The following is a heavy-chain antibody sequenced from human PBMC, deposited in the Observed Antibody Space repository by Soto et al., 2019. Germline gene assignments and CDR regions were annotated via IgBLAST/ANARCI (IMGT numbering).Heavy chain of an antibody. J-gene: IGHJ6*02. CDR3: AGGGVRGVITRTRDYYGMDV. Sequence: GESLKLSCKGSGYSFTSYWIGWVRQMPGKGLEWMGIIYPGDSDTRYSPSFQGQVTISADKSISTAYLQWSSLKASDTAMYYCAGGGVRGVITRTRDYYGMDVWGQGTTVTVS. CDR1: GYSFTSYW. CDR2: IYPGDSDT. V-gene: IGHV5-51*01. D-gene: IGHD3-10*01.